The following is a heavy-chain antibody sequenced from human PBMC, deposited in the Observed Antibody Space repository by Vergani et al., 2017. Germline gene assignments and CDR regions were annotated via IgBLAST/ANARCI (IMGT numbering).Heavy chain of an antibody. CDR3: ARGGTVVVATIRDYYYGMDV. V-gene: IGHV5-51*01. D-gene: IGHD5-12*01. CDR2: IYPGDSDT. CDR1: GYSFTSYW. J-gene: IGHJ6*02. Sequence: EVQLVQSGAEVKKPGESLKISCKGSGYSFTSYWIGWVRPMPGKGLEWMGIIYPGDSDTRYSPSFQGQVTIPADKSISTAYLQWSSLKASDTAMYYCARGGTVVVATIRDYYYGMDVWGQGTTVTVSS.